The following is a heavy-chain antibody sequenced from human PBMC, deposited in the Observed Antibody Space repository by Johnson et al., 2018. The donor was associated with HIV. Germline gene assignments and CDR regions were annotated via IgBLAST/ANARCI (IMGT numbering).Heavy chain of an antibody. D-gene: IGHD3-22*01. Sequence: VQLVESGGGLVQPGGSLRLSCAVSGFTLSGNDRHWVRQVTGKGLEWVSVIFRVGNAYYADSVKGRFTISRDNSNNMVYLQMNSLRPEDTAVYYCAKESSYYYDNSGPYWGQGTMVTVSS. CDR2: IFRVGNA. CDR1: GFTLSGND. V-gene: IGHV3-66*02. CDR3: AKESSYYYDNSGPY. J-gene: IGHJ3*01.